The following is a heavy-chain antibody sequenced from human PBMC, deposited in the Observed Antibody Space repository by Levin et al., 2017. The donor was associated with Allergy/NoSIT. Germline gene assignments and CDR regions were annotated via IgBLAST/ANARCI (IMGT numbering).Heavy chain of an antibody. CDR1: GFTFNKFG. D-gene: IGHD2-21*02. Sequence: GESLKISCAASGFTFNKFGMHWVRQGPGKGLEWVAVISFDASQEYYTDSVKGRFTISRDNSKNTLYLQMNSLRPEDTAVYFCAKIGDCSSGVCFWETLHDAFDVWGQGTMVSVSS. CDR3: AKIGDCSSGVCFWETLHDAFDV. V-gene: IGHV3-30*18. J-gene: IGHJ3*01. CDR2: ISFDASQE.